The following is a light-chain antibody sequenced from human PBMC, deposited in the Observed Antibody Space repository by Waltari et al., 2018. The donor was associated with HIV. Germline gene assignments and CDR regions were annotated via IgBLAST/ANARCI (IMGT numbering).Light chain of an antibody. J-gene: IGKJ4*01. CDR2: DAS. Sequence: ETVLTQSPATLSVSPGERATLSCKASQRISSYLAWYQQKLGQAPRLLIYDASTRATGIPARFSGSGSGTDFTLTISSLEPEDVAVYYCQQRTNWPLTFGGGTKVEIK. CDR1: QRISSY. V-gene: IGKV3-11*01. CDR3: QQRTNWPLT.